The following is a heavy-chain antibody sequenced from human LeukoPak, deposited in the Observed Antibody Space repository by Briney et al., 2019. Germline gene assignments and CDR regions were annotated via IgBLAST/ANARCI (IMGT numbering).Heavy chain of an antibody. V-gene: IGHV3-23*01. CDR2: ISGSGGSA. Sequence: GGSLRLSCAASGFTFSSYAMSWVRQAPGKGLEWVSAISGSGGSAYYADSVKGRFTISRDNSKNTLYLQMNSLRAEDTAVYYCRRDLPPPKKGGYDFCYFNSWAREPWSPSPQ. CDR3: RRDLPPPKKGGYDFCYFNS. CDR1: GFTFSSYA. J-gene: IGHJ4*02. D-gene: IGHD5-12*01.